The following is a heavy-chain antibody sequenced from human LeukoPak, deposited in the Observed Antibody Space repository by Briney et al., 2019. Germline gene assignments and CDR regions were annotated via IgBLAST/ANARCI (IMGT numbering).Heavy chain of an antibody. CDR1: GFTFDDYA. D-gene: IGHD1-1*01. CDR2: ISWNSGSI. CDR3: AKDGTPGSLVGVTDLDN. J-gene: IGHJ4*02. V-gene: IGHV3-9*01. Sequence: GRSLRLSCAASGFTFDDYAMHWVRQAPGKGLEWVSGISWNSGSINYADSVKGRFTISRDNAKNSLFLQMNSLKAEDTALYYCAKDGTPGSLVGVTDLDNWGQGTLVTVSS.